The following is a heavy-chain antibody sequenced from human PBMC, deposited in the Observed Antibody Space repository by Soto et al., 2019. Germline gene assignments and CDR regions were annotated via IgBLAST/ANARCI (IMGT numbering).Heavy chain of an antibody. D-gene: IGHD4-4*01. V-gene: IGHV4-59*01. CDR3: ARGDYYSKVLQFDP. J-gene: IGHJ5*02. CDR2: IYYSGST. CDR1: GGSISSYY. Sequence: SETLSLTCTVSGGSISSYYWSWIRQPPGKGLEWIGYIYYSGSTNYNPSLKSRVTISVDTSKNQFSLKLSSVTAADTAVYYCARGDYYSKVLQFDPWGQGTLVTVSS.